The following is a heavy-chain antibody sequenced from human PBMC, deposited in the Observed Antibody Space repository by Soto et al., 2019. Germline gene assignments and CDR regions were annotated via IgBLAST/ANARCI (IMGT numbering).Heavy chain of an antibody. CDR1: GFSLSTSGVG. J-gene: IGHJ4*02. D-gene: IGHD6-13*01. V-gene: IGHV2-5*02. Sequence: QITLKESGPTLVKPTQTLTLTCTFSGFSLSTSGVGVGWIRQPPGKALEWLALIYWDDDKRYSPSLKSRLTITKDTSNNQVVLTMTNMDPVDTATYYCAHSQIAAAGTSFDYWGQGTLVTVSS. CDR3: AHSQIAAAGTSFDY. CDR2: IYWDDDK.